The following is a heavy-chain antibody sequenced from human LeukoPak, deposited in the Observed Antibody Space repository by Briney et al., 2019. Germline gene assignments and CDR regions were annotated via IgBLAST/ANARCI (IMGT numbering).Heavy chain of an antibody. CDR2: ISSSGGLM. D-gene: IGHD1-20*01. CDR1: GFSFKSHS. Sequence: PGGSLRLSCAASGFSFKSHSFNWVRQAPGKGLEWVSSISSSGGLMYYADSVKGRFTISRDNSKNTLYLQMNGLRAEDTAVYYCAKENNWNDGRFNYFDYWGQGTLVTVSS. V-gene: IGHV3-23*01. J-gene: IGHJ4*02. CDR3: AKENNWNDGRFNYFDY.